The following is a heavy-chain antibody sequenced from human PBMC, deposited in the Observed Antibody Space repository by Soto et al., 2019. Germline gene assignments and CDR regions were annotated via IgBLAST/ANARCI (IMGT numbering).Heavy chain of an antibody. J-gene: IGHJ4*02. D-gene: IGHD1-1*01. CDR2: ISTSNRDI. V-gene: IGHV1-18*01. CDR3: ARDLAYIREY. Sequence: QVRLVQSAAEVKKPAASVKVSCKASVYSFTAYGISWVRQAPGQGLEWMGWISTSNRDIGYAQKFQGRVTMSTDTSTSTAFLEVRSLRSDDTAVYYCARDLAYIREYWGQGTLVTVSS. CDR1: VYSFTAYG.